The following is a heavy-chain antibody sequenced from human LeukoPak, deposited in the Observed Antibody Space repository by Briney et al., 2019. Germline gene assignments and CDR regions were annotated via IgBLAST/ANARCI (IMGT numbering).Heavy chain of an antibody. CDR2: ISCSGGST. Sequence: GGSLRLSCAASGFTFSSYAMIWVREAPGKGLEWVSAISCSGGSTYYADSVKGRFTISRDNYKNTLYLKMNSLRAEDTAVYYCAKDQRLRWKSAGQLLDWWGQGSLVTVYS. CDR1: GFTFSSYA. D-gene: IGHD4-23*01. J-gene: IGHJ4*02. V-gene: IGHV3-23*01. CDR3: AKDQRLRWKSAGQLLDW.